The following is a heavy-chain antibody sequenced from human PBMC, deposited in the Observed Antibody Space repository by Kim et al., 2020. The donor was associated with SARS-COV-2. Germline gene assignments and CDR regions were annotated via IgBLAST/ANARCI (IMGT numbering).Heavy chain of an antibody. J-gene: IGHJ3*02. Sequence: SVKVSCKASGGTFSSYAISWVRQAPGQGLEWMGGIIPIFGTANYAQKFQGRVTITADESTSTAYMELSSLRSEDTAVYYCAREGSGSYYNYDAFDIWGQGTMVTVSS. V-gene: IGHV1-69*13. CDR1: GGTFSSYA. CDR2: IIPIFGTA. D-gene: IGHD3-10*01. CDR3: AREGSGSYYNYDAFDI.